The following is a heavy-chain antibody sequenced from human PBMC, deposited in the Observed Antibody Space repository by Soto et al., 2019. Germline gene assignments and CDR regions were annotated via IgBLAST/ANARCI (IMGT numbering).Heavy chain of an antibody. CDR2: ILPIFGTA. CDR3: AGSSGLYYNAMDV. V-gene: IGHV1-69*01. CDR1: GGSFTSYV. Sequence: QVQLVQSGAEVRKPGSSVKVSCKASGGSFTSYVYSWVRQAPGQGLEWVGGILPIFGTASYAQKFQGRVTITADQPTSTAYMELSSLRSDDTAVYYCAGSSGLYYNAMDVWGQGTTVIVS. D-gene: IGHD3-22*01. J-gene: IGHJ6*02.